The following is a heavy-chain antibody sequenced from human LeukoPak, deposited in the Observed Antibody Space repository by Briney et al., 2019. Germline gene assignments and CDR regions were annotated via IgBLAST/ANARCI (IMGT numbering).Heavy chain of an antibody. CDR3: ASNLSGSYYNWFDP. J-gene: IGHJ5*02. CDR1: GGSVSSDSYY. Sequence: SETLSLTCTVSGGSVSSDSYYWSWIRQPPGKGLEWIGYIYYSGSTNYNPSLKSRVTISVDTSKNQFSLKLSSVTAADTAVYYCASNLSGSYYNWFDPWGQGTLVTVSS. V-gene: IGHV4-61*01. CDR2: IYYSGST. D-gene: IGHD1-26*01.